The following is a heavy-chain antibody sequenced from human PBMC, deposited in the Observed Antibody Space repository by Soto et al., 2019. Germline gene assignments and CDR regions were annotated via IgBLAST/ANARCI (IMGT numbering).Heavy chain of an antibody. CDR2: IYYSGST. Sequence: SETLSLTCTVSGGSISSGGYYWSWIRQHPGKGLEWIGYIYYSGSTYYNPSLKSRVTISVDTSKNQFSLKLSSVTAADTAVYYCARDRECSGGTCYNYFDYWGQGTLVTVSS. D-gene: IGHD2-15*01. V-gene: IGHV4-31*03. J-gene: IGHJ4*02. CDR3: ARDRECSGGTCYNYFDY. CDR1: GGSISSGGYY.